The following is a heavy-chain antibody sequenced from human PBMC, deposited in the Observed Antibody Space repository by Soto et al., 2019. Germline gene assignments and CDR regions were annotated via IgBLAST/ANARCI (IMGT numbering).Heavy chain of an antibody. CDR1: GFTFRNYA. CDR2: ITFSGANI. CDR3: AKKAAYCGGDCYSLFDY. J-gene: IGHJ4*02. V-gene: IGHV3-23*01. Sequence: EVQLLESGGGLVQPGGSLRLSCAASGFTFRNYAMSWVRQAPGKGLEWVSTITFSGANINYTDSVKGRFSISRDNSKNTLFLQMNRLRAEDTAVYYCAKKAAYCGGDCYSLFDYWGQGTLVTVSS. D-gene: IGHD2-21*02.